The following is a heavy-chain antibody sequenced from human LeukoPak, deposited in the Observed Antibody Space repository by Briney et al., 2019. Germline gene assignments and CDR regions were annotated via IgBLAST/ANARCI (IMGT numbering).Heavy chain of an antibody. D-gene: IGHD3-22*01. Sequence: PGGSLRLSCAASGFTFSSYGMHWVRQAPGKGLEWVAVISYDGSNKYYADSVKGRFTISRDNSKNTLYLQMNSLRAEDTAVYYCATVSTMIILDLHYYFDYWGQGTLVTVSS. CDR2: ISYDGSNK. CDR1: GFTFSSYG. V-gene: IGHV3-30*03. CDR3: ATVSTMIILDLHYYFDY. J-gene: IGHJ4*02.